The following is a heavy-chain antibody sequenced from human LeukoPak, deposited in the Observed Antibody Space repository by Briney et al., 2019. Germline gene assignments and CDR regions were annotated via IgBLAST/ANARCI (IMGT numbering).Heavy chain of an antibody. CDR1: GGSISSSSYY. J-gene: IGHJ5*02. CDR3: ARQGIAARS. Sequence: SETLSLTCTVSGGSISSSSYYWGWIRQPPGKGLEWIGSTYYSGSTYYNPSLKSRVTISVDTSKNQFSLKLSSVTAADTAVYYCARQGIAARSWGQGTLVTVSS. V-gene: IGHV4-39*01. CDR2: TYYSGST. D-gene: IGHD6-6*01.